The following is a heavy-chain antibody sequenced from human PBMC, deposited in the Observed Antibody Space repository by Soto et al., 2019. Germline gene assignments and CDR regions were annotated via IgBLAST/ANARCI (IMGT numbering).Heavy chain of an antibody. CDR1: GGSITGGSISSTTYY. CDR3: ARHRVYDEYYFDY. D-gene: IGHD5-12*01. J-gene: IGHJ4*02. Sequence: SETLSLTCTVSGGSITGGSISSTTYYWGWMRQPPGKGLEWIASFFIGGNTYYNPSLKSRVTTSVDTSKNQFSLKLSSVTAAETAVYYCARHRVYDEYYFDYWGQGTLVTVSS. CDR2: FFIGGNT. V-gene: IGHV4-39*01.